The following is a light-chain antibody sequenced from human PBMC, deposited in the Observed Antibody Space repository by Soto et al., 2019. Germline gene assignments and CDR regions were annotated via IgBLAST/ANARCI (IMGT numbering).Light chain of an antibody. J-gene: IGKJ5*01. CDR3: EQVRSFPIT. Sequence: DIQMTQSPSSVSASVGDRVTITCRASQDINSWLAWYQQKPGEAPKLLIYGASTLQSGVPSRFSGSGSGTDFTLAISSLQPEDFATYYCEQVRSFPITFGQGTRLEIK. CDR1: QDINSW. CDR2: GAS. V-gene: IGKV1-12*01.